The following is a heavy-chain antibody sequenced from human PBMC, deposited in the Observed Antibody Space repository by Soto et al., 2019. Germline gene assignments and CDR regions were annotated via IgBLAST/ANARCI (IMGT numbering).Heavy chain of an antibody. CDR2: IFYSGTT. J-gene: IGHJ5*02. V-gene: IGHV4-31*03. CDR1: GGSISSGGYY. CDR3: PRSVDP. Sequence: QVQLQESGPGLVKPSQTLSLTCTVAGGSISSGGYYWSWIRQHSGKGLEWIGYIFYSGTTYYNPSLTRRVTISVDTSKNQVSLKLRSVTAAVPDVYYCPRSVDPGGQGPRVTVSS.